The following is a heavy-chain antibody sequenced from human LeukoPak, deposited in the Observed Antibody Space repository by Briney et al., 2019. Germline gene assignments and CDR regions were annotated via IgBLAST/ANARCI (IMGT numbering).Heavy chain of an antibody. Sequence: GRSLRLSCAASGFTFSSYGMHRVRQAPGKGLEWAAVIWHDGNNKYYADSVKGRFTISRDNSKNTLYLQMNTLRAEDTAVYYCARGPGSSVYASAIDYWGQGTLVTVSS. CDR1: GFTFSSYG. CDR2: IWHDGNNK. D-gene: IGHD2-8*01. V-gene: IGHV3-33*01. J-gene: IGHJ4*02. CDR3: ARGPGSSVYASAIDY.